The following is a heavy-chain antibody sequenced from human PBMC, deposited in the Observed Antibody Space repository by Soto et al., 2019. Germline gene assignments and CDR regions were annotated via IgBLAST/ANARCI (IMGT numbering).Heavy chain of an antibody. Sequence: PGGSLRLSCAASGFTFSSYAMSWVRQAPGKGLEWVSAISGSGGSTYYADSVKGRFTISRDNSKNTLYLQMNSLRAEDTAVYYCAKDPPTKYCSGGSCYLNYWGQGTLVTVSS. CDR3: AKDPPTKYCSGGSCYLNY. V-gene: IGHV3-23*01. CDR2: ISGSGGST. J-gene: IGHJ4*02. D-gene: IGHD2-15*01. CDR1: GFTFSSYA.